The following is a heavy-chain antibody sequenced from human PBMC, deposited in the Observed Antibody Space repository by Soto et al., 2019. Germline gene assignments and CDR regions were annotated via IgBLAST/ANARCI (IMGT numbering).Heavy chain of an antibody. CDR3: ARDAGSSFDY. CDR2: ISYDGSNK. D-gene: IGHD6-13*01. V-gene: IGHV3-30-3*01. CDR1: GFTFISYA. J-gene: IGHJ4*02. Sequence: SLRLSCAASGFTFISYAMHWVRQAPGKGLEWVAVISYDGSNKYYADSVKGRFTISRDNSKNTLYLQMNSLRAEDTAVYYCARDAGSSFDYWGQGTLVTVSS.